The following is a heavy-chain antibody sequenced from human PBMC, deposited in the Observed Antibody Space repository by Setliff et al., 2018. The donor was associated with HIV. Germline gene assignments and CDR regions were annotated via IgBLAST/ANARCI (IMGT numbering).Heavy chain of an antibody. CDR2: IYYGGNT. V-gene: IGHV4-39*02. CDR1: GGSFSSNNYY. D-gene: IGHD1-1*01. CDR3: ARLEPNYYYYYMDV. Sequence: SETLSLTCSVSGGSFSSNNYYCGWIRQPPGKGLEWIGSIYYGGNTYYNPSLKSRVTISVDTSKNHFSLKLTSVTAADTAVYYCARLEPNYYYYYMDVWGKGTTVTVSS. J-gene: IGHJ6*03.